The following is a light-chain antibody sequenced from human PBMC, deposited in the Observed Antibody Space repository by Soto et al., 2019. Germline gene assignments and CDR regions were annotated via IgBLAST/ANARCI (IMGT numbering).Light chain of an antibody. V-gene: IGKV1-39*01. J-gene: IGKJ3*01. Sequence: DIQMTQSPSSLSASVGDRVTVTCRASQSIATFLNWYQQKPGKAPNLLIYTASSLQTVVPSRFSGSGSGTDFTLTITSLQPEDFATYYCQQSYSTPFTFGPGTKVDI. CDR3: QQSYSTPFT. CDR2: TAS. CDR1: QSIATF.